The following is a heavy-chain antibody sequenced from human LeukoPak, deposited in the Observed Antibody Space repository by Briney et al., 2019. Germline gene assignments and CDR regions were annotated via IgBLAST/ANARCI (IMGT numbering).Heavy chain of an antibody. CDR2: INAGNGNT. CDR1: GYTFTSYA. Sequence: ASVKVSCKASGYTFTSYAMHWVRQAPGQRLEWMGWINAGNGNTKYSQEFQGRVTITRDTSASTAYMELSSLRSEDMAVYYCARDLVRLAARRRETPGYWGQGTLVTVPS. V-gene: IGHV1-3*03. J-gene: IGHJ4*02. CDR3: ARDLVRLAARRRETPGY. D-gene: IGHD6-6*01.